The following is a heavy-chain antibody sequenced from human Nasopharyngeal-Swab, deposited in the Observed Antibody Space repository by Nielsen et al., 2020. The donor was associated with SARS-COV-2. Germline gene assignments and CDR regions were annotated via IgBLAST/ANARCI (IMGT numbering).Heavy chain of an antibody. CDR2: INTNTGNP. V-gene: IGHV7-4-1*02. Sequence: WVRQEPGQGLEWMGWINTNTGNPTYAQGFTGRFVFSLDTSVSTAYLQISSLKAEDTAVYYCARDYDILTGYYYYYYGMDVWGQGTTVTVSS. J-gene: IGHJ6*02. D-gene: IGHD3-9*01. CDR3: ARDYDILTGYYYYYYGMDV.